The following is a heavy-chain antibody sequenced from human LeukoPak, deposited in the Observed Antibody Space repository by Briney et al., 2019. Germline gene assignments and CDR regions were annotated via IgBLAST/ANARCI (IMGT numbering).Heavy chain of an antibody. CDR1: GFTFDDYT. CDR2: ISWDGGST. D-gene: IGHD5-18*01. V-gene: IGHV3-43*01. Sequence: GSLRLSCAASGFTFDDYTMHWVRQAPGKGLEWVSLISWDGGSTYYADSVKGRFTISRDNSKNSLYLQMNSLRTEDTALYYCAKGDTAMDTTLDYWGQGTLVTVSS. CDR3: AKGDTAMDTTLDY. J-gene: IGHJ4*02.